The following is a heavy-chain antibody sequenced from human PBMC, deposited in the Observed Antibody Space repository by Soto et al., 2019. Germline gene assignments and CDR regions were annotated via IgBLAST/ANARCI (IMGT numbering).Heavy chain of an antibody. CDR3: ARSMPAAGTFDY. J-gene: IGHJ4*02. D-gene: IGHD6-13*01. CDR1: GFPLSTSGMR. Sequence: SGPTLVNPTQTLTLTCTFSGFPLSTSGMRVSWIRQPPGQALEWLARIDGDDNKYYSTSMQTRLTISKDISKNQVVLTMSNMDPVDTGTYYCARSMPAAGTFDYWGQGTLVTVPQ. V-gene: IGHV2-70*04. CDR2: IDGDDNK.